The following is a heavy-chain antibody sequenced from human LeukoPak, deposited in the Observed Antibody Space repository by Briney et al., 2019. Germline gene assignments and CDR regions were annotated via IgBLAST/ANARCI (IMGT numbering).Heavy chain of an antibody. D-gene: IGHD3-10*01. V-gene: IGHV3-23*01. Sequence: PGGSLRLSCAASGFTFSSYAMTWVRQAPGKGLEWVSSISGSGSTTYYADSVKGRFTISRDNSKNTLYLQMNSLRAEDTAVYYCAKDQGSNGSGMSFWGQGTLVTVSS. J-gene: IGHJ4*02. CDR2: ISGSGSTT. CDR3: AKDQGSNGSGMSF. CDR1: GFTFSSYA.